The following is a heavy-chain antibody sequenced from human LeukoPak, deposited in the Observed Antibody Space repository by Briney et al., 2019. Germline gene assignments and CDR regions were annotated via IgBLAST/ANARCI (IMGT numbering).Heavy chain of an antibody. J-gene: IGHJ4*02. CDR3: ARHSPVGLDY. CDR2: INHSGST. CDR1: GGSFSGYY. Sequence: SETLSLTCAVYGGSFSGYYWSWIRQPPGKGLEWIGEINHSGSTNYNPSLKSRVTISVDTSKSQFSLKLSSVTAADTAVYYCARHSPVGLDYWGQGTLVTVSS. V-gene: IGHV4-34*01. D-gene: IGHD2-2*01.